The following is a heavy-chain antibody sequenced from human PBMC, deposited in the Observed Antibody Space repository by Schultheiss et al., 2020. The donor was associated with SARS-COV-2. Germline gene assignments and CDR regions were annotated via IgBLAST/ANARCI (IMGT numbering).Heavy chain of an antibody. V-gene: IGHV3-33*08. CDR1: GFSVSSHW. CDR2: IWYDGSNK. CDR3: ARQGWGLNWFDP. D-gene: IGHD7-27*01. Sequence: GGSLRLSCEASGFSVSSHWMHWVRRAPGKGLEWVAVIWYDGSNKYYADSVKGRFTISRDNSKNTLYLQMNSLRAEDTAVYYCARQGWGLNWFDPWGQGTLVTVSS. J-gene: IGHJ5*02.